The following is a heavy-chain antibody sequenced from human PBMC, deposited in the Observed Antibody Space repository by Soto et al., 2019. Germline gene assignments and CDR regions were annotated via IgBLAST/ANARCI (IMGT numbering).Heavy chain of an antibody. V-gene: IGHV1-3*04. D-gene: IGHD3-22*01. CDR3: ARKSYYSTPSGYLYDY. J-gene: IGHJ4*02. CDR1: GYTLSSYP. CDR2: VHTGTGDT. Sequence: ASVKVSCKASGYTLSSYPMHWVRQAPGQSLEWMGWVHTGTGDTKYSQKFQGRVSFSRDTSASTAYMELSSLTSEDTAMYYCARKSYYSTPSGYLYDYWGQGTLVTGSS.